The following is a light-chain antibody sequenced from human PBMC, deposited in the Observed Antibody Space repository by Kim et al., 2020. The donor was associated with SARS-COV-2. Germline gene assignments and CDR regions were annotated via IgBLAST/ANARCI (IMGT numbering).Light chain of an antibody. J-gene: IGLJ1*01. Sequence: QSVLTQPPSASGTPGQRVTISCSGTSSNIGSNTINWYQHLPGRVPKLLSGVPDRFSGSKSGTSASLAISGLQSEDEADYYCATWDNSLNGYVFGTGTKVTVL. V-gene: IGLV1-44*01. CDR1: SSNIGSNT. CDR3: ATWDNSLNGYV.